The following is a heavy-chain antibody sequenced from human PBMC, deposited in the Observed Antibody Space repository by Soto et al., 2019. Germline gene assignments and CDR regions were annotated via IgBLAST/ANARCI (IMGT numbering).Heavy chain of an antibody. CDR1: GGSISSSSYY. V-gene: IGHV4-39*01. D-gene: IGHD3-3*02. CDR3: ASQKLDVPAFFDY. Sequence: ETLSLTCTVSGGSISSSSYYWGWVRQSPGKGLEWIVSISYSVTTYYNPSLKIRVTESIDTSTNQFSLKLTSVTAEDTAVYYCASQKLDVPAFFDYWGQGALVTVSS. J-gene: IGHJ4*02. CDR2: ISYSVTT.